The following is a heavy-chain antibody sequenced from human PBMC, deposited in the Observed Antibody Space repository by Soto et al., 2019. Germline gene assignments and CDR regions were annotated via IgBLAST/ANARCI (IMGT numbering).Heavy chain of an antibody. CDR2: TIPMFATA. D-gene: IGHD6-19*01. CDR3: ARCLFGQQWLVGFYT. CDR1: GGSFSKYI. V-gene: IGHV1-69*01. J-gene: IGHJ5*02. Sequence: QVQLVQSGAEVKKPGSSVKVSCKASGGSFSKYIFSWVRQAPGQGLEWMGGTIPMFATAQYAQKLQGRVTITADESTSTVYMDLTSLRSDDTAVYYCARCLFGQQWLVGFYTWGQGTLVTVSS.